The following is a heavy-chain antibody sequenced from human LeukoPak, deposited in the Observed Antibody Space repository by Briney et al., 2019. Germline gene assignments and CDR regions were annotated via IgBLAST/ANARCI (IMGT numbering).Heavy chain of an antibody. V-gene: IGHV1-2*02. Sequence: ASVKVSCKASGYTFTGYYMHWVRQAPGQGLELMGWINPNSGGTNYAQKFQGRVTMTRDTSISTAYMELSRLRSDDTAVYYCARDVGFGEYAGGWFDPWGQGTLVTVSS. CDR3: ARDVGFGEYAGGWFDP. D-gene: IGHD3-10*01. CDR2: INPNSGGT. CDR1: GYTFTGYY. J-gene: IGHJ5*02.